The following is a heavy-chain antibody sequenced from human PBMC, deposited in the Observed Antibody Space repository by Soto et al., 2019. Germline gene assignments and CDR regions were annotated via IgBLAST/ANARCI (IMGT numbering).Heavy chain of an antibody. Sequence: EVQLVESGGGLIQPGGSLRLSCAASGFIVSSNYMSWVRQAPGKGLEWVSVIYSGGSTYYADSVKGRFTISRDNSKNTLYLQMNSLRAEDTAVYYCARGPAPYYDILPGYYKDYYYGMDVWGQGTTVTVSS. J-gene: IGHJ6*02. CDR3: ARGPAPYYDILPGYYKDYYYGMDV. CDR2: IYSGGST. CDR1: GFIVSSNY. V-gene: IGHV3-53*01. D-gene: IGHD3-9*01.